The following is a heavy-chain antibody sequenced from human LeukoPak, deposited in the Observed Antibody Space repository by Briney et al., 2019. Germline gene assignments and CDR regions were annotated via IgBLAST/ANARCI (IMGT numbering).Heavy chain of an antibody. V-gene: IGHV3-30*09. CDR1: GFTFSSYA. D-gene: IGHD3-22*01. CDR3: ARDGVYYYDSSGLFDI. CDR2: ISYDGSNK. J-gene: IGHJ3*02. Sequence: PGRSLRLSCAASGFTFSSYAMHWVRQAPGKGLEWVAVISYDGSNKYYADSVNGRFAISRDNSKNTLYLQMNSLRAEDTAVYYCARDGVYYYDSSGLFDIWGQGTMVTVSS.